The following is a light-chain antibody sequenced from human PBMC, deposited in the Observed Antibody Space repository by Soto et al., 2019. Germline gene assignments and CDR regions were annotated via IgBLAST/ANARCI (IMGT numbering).Light chain of an antibody. CDR2: DND. CDR1: SSNIGNFY. J-gene: IGLJ1*01. CDR3: GTWDRSLTGGV. V-gene: IGLV1-51*01. Sequence: QAVVTQPPSVSAAPGQKVTISCSGSSSNIGNFYVSWYQQVPGTAPKVLIYDNDRRASGTPDRFSASKSGTSATLDITGLQAGDEAEYYCGTWDRSLTGGVFGTGTKVTVL.